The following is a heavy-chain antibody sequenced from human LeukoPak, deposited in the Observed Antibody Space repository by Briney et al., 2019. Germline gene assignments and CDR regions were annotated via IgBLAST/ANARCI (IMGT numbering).Heavy chain of an antibody. Sequence: PGGSLRLSCAASGFTFDDYAMHWVRQAPGKGLEWVSGISWNSGSIGYADSVKGRFTISRDNAKNSLYLQMNSLRAEDTALYYCVQGRGFDYWGQGTLVTVSS. V-gene: IGHV3-9*01. CDR2: ISWNSGSI. J-gene: IGHJ4*02. D-gene: IGHD3-10*01. CDR1: GFTFDDYA. CDR3: VQGRGFDY.